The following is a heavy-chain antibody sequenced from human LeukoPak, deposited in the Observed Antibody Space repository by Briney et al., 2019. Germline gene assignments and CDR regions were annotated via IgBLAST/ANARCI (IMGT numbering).Heavy chain of an antibody. CDR1: GFTFGDYA. CDR3: TRDEFSGSYYRDY. D-gene: IGHD1-26*01. CDR2: IRSKAYGGTT. J-gene: IGHJ4*02. Sequence: GGSLRLSCTASGFTFGDYAMSWVRQAPGKGLEWVSFIRSKAYGGTTEYVASVKGRFTISRDDSKSIAYLQMNSLKTEDTAVYYCTRDEFSGSYYRDYWGQGTLVTVSS. V-gene: IGHV3-49*04.